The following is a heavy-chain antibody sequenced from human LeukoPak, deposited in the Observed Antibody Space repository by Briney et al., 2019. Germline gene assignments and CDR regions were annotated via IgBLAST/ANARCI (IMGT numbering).Heavy chain of an antibody. Sequence: ASVKVSCKASGYRFTTHGISWVRQAPGQGLEWVGGFIPMYGTPNFAQNFQGRVTIAADESGTTGYMELRSLRFDDTAVYYCGRGNYDASGGFDYWGQGTLVTVSS. J-gene: IGHJ4*01. CDR2: FIPMYGTP. V-gene: IGHV1-69*13. CDR1: GYRFTTHG. D-gene: IGHD3-22*01. CDR3: GRGNYDASGGFDY.